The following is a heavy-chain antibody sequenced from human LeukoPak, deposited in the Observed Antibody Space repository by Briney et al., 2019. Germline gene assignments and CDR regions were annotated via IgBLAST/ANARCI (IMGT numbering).Heavy chain of an antibody. Sequence: GASVKDSCKASGGTFSSYAISWVRQAPGQGLEWMGGIIPIFGTANYAQKFQGRVTITTDESTSTAYMELSSLRSEDTAVYYCARDSRQLAYYYYYYMDVWGKGTTITVSS. J-gene: IGHJ6*03. CDR1: GGTFSSYA. CDR3: ARDSRQLAYYYYYYMDV. CDR2: IIPIFGTA. V-gene: IGHV1-69*05. D-gene: IGHD6-6*01.